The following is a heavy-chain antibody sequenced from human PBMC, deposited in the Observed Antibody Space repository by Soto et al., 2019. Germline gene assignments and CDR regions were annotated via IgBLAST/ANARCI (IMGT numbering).Heavy chain of an antibody. Sequence: TSETLSLTCAVYGGSFSGYYWSWIRQPPGKGLEWIGEINHSGSTNYNPSLKSRVTISVDTSKNQFSLKLSSVTAADTAVYYCARNLRDFWSGYYGVNYFDYWGQGTLVTVS. CDR3: ARNLRDFWSGYYGVNYFDY. J-gene: IGHJ4*02. CDR2: INHSGST. D-gene: IGHD3-3*01. CDR1: GGSFSGYY. V-gene: IGHV4-34*01.